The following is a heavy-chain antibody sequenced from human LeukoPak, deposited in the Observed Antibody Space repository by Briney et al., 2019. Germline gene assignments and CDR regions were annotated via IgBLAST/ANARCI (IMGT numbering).Heavy chain of an antibody. D-gene: IGHD2-2*01. J-gene: IGHJ6*02. CDR1: GGSFSGYY. CDR3: ARRSIIRYCSSTSCYQYYYYYGMDV. V-gene: IGHV4-34*01. Sequence: SETLSLTCAVYGGSFSGYYWSWIRQPPGKGLEWIGEINHSGSTIYNPSLKSRVTISVDTSKNQFSLKLSSVTAADTAVYYCARRSIIRYCSSTSCYQYYYYYGMDVWGQGTTVTVSS. CDR2: INHSGST.